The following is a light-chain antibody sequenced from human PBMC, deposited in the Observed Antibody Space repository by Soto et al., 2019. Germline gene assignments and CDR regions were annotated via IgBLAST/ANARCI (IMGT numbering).Light chain of an antibody. CDR1: TGAVTSGHY. J-gene: IGLJ2*01. CDR3: LLSYPGVRV. Sequence: QAVVTQEPSLTVSPGGTVTLTCGSSTGAVTSGHYPFWFQQEPGQAPRTLIYDTSNKHSWTPARFSGSLLGGKAALTLSGAQPEDEAEYYCLLSYPGVRVFGGGTQLTVL. CDR2: DTS. V-gene: IGLV7-46*01.